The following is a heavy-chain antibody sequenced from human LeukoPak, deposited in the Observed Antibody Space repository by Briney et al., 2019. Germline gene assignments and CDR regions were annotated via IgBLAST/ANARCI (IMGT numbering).Heavy chain of an antibody. Sequence: GGSLRLSCAASGFSFRGYAISWVRQAPGKGLEWVSGIGSDDRTHYADSVRGRFAISRDNSKNTLYLQMNSLRAEDTAVYYCAKDQDSGYDPIFDYWGQGTLVTVSS. V-gene: IGHV3-23*01. CDR1: GFSFRGYA. J-gene: IGHJ4*02. CDR3: AKDQDSGYDPIFDY. D-gene: IGHD5-12*01. CDR2: IGSDDRT.